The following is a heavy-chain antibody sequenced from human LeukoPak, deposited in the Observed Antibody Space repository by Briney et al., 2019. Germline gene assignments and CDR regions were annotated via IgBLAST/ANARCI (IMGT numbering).Heavy chain of an antibody. CDR1: GFTFSSYA. D-gene: IGHD3-10*01. J-gene: IGHJ4*02. CDR2: ISHSSSGT. Sequence: PGGSLRLSCAGSGFTFSSYAMSWVRQAPGKGLEWVSAISHSSSGTYYLDSVKGRFTISRDNSKNTLYMQMNSLRAEDTAAYYCARDGMVRGVTHFDYWGQGTLVTAPS. V-gene: IGHV3-23*01. CDR3: ARDGMVRGVTHFDY.